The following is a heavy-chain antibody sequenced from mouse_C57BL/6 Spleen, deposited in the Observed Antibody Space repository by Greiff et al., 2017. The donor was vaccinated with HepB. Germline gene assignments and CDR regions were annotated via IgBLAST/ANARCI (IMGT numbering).Heavy chain of an antibody. J-gene: IGHJ1*03. CDR1: GFSLTSYG. Sequence: QVQLKESGPGLVQPSQSLSITCTVSGFSLTSYGVHWVRQSPGKGLEWLGVIWSGGSTDYNAAFISRLSISKDNSKSQVFFKMNSLQADDTAIYYCASEAYYGSRDWYFDVWGTGTTVTVSS. CDR3: ASEAYYGSRDWYFDV. CDR2: IWSGGST. D-gene: IGHD1-1*01. V-gene: IGHV2-2*01.